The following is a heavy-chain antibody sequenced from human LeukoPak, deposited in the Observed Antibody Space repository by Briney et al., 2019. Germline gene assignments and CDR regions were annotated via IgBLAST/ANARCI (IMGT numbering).Heavy chain of an antibody. CDR1: GYTFTSYA. D-gene: IGHD3-10*01. CDR3: ARDFLAYYYGSGSVYFDY. J-gene: IGHJ4*02. Sequence: ASVKVSCKASGYTFTSYAMHWVRQAPGQRLEWMGWINAGNGNTKYSQKFQGRVTITRDTSASTAYMELSSLRSEDTAVYYCARDFLAYYYGSGSVYFDYWGQGTLVTVSS. V-gene: IGHV1-3*01. CDR2: INAGNGNT.